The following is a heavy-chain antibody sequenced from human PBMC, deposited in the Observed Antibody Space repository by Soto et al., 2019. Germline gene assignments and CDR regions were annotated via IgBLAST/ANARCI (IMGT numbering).Heavy chain of an antibody. CDR1: GGSISSGGYS. J-gene: IGHJ5*01. D-gene: IGHD3-10*01. V-gene: IGHV4-30-2*01. CDR2: IYHTGST. CDR3: ARDNTGSLDS. Sequence: LSLTCAVSGGSISSGGYSWSWIRQPPGKGLEWIGFIYHTGSTYYNPSLETRVTISVDRSKNQLYLRLSSVTAADTAVYYCARDNTGSLDSWGQGTLVTVSS.